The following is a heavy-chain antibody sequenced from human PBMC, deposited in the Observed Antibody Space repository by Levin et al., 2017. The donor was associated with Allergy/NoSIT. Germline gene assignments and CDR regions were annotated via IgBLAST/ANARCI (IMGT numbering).Heavy chain of an antibody. V-gene: IGHV3-11*01. CDR1: GFSFSDFY. Sequence: SCAASGFSFSDFYMSWYRQAPGKGLEWVSYINRSGRTTYSADSVKGRFTVSRDNAENSVYLQMNSLRVEDTAVYYCARTRGELYGSDAWGQGTLVTVSS. CDR2: INRSGRTT. D-gene: IGHD3-10*01. CDR3: ARTRGELYGSDA. J-gene: IGHJ5*02.